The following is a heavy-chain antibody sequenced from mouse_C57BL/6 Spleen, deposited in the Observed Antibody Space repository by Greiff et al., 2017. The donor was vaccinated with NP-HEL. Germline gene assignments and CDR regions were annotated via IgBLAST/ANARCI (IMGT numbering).Heavy chain of an antibody. V-gene: IGHV1-53*01. CDR1: GYTFTSYW. Sequence: VQLQQSGTELVKPGASVKLSCKASGYTFTSYWMHWVKQRPGQGLEWIGNINPNNGGTIYNQKFKGKATLTVDKSSSTAYMELRSLTSEDTAVYYCARLMVTTGYYFDYWGQGTTLTVSS. J-gene: IGHJ2*01. D-gene: IGHD2-2*01. CDR3: ARLMVTTGYYFDY. CDR2: INPNNGGT.